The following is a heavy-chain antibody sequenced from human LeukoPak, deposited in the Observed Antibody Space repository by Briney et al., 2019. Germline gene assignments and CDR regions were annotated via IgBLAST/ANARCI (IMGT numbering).Heavy chain of an antibody. Sequence: KSSETLSLTCTVSGGSISSSGFYWGWIRQPPGKGLEWIGSIYYNGNTYYNLSLKSRVTISVDTSKNQFSLKLTSVTAADTAVYYCARQGFIALAGTRYFQHWGQGTLVTVSS. CDR3: ARQGFIALAGTRYFQH. V-gene: IGHV4-39*01. D-gene: IGHD6-19*01. CDR2: IYYNGNT. J-gene: IGHJ1*01. CDR1: GGSISSSGFY.